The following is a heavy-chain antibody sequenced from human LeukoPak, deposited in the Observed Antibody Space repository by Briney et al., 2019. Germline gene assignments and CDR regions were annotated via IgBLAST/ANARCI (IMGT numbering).Heavy chain of an antibody. CDR2: INPKNGGT. D-gene: IGHD3-16*01. V-gene: IGHV1-2*02. CDR1: GYTFTGYY. J-gene: IGHJ4*02. Sequence: ASVKVSCKASGYTFTGYYMHWVRQAPGQGLEWMGWINPKNGGTNYVQKFQGRVTMTRDTSISTAYMELSSLRSDDTAFYYCARVFGRQLPDYWGQGTLVTVSS. CDR3: ARVFGRQLPDY.